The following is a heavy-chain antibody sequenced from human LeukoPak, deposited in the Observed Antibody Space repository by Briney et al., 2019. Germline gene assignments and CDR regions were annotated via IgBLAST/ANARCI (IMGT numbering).Heavy chain of an antibody. V-gene: IGHV3-15*01. Sequence: GGSLRLSCAASGFTFNNAWMTWVRQAPGKGLEWVGRIRSKTDGGTIEYAAPVKGRFTISRDDSRNTLYLQMNSLKTEDTAVYYCSTYMPGVDYWGQGTLVTVSS. D-gene: IGHD2-2*01. CDR2: IRSKTDGGTI. J-gene: IGHJ4*02. CDR3: STYMPGVDY. CDR1: GFTFNNAW.